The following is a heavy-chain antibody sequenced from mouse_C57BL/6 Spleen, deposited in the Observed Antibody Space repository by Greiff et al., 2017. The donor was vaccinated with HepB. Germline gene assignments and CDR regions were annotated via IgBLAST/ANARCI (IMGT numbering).Heavy chain of an antibody. CDR3: ARHRSGSFAY. V-gene: IGHV5-9*01. J-gene: IGHJ3*01. Sequence: EVQRVESGGGLVKPGGSLKLSCAASGFTFSSYTMSWVRQTPEKRLEWVATISGGGGNTYYPDSVKGRFTISRDNAKNTLYLQMSSLRSEDTALYYCARHRSGSFAYWGQGTLVTVSA. CDR2: ISGGGGNT. CDR1: GFTFSSYT.